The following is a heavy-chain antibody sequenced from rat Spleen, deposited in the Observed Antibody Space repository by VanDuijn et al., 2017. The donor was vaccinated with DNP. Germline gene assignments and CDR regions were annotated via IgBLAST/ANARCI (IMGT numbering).Heavy chain of an antibody. Sequence: EVRLVESGGGLVQPGNSLRLSCAASGFIFSDYAMAWVRQSPKMGLEWVATIIYDGSGAFYRDSVTGRFTISRDFAKSTLYQQMDSLRSEDSATYYCTTRGIYGGYDFWGQGVMVTVSS. CDR2: IIYDGSGA. D-gene: IGHD1-11*01. CDR3: TTRGIYGGYDF. V-gene: IGHV5S10*01. CDR1: GFIFSDYA. J-gene: IGHJ2*01.